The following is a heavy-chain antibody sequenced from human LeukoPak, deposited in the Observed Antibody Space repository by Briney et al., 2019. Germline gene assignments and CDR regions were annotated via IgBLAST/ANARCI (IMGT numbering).Heavy chain of an antibody. CDR1: GGSISSYY. CDR3: ARHVSCGHFDY. CDR2: IYYSGST. Sequence: SETLSLTCTVSGGSISSYYWSWIRQPPGKGLEWIGYIYYSGSTNYNPSLKSRVTISVDTSKNQFSLKLSSVTAADTAVYYCARHVSCGHFDYWGQGTLVTVSS. J-gene: IGHJ4*02. D-gene: IGHD5-18*01. V-gene: IGHV4-59*08.